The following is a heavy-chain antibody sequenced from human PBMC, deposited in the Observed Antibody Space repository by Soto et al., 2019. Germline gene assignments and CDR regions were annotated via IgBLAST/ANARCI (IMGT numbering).Heavy chain of an antibody. CDR1: GFSLINARMV. Sequence: SGPTLVNPTETLTLTCTVSGFSLINARMVVSWIRQPPGKALEWLAHIFSNDEKSYSTSLKSRLTISKDTSKSQVVLTMTNMDPVDTATYYCAHVDYGDYVVLDHWGQGTLVTVSS. CDR2: IFSNDEK. D-gene: IGHD4-17*01. J-gene: IGHJ4*02. CDR3: AHVDYGDYVVLDH. V-gene: IGHV2-26*01.